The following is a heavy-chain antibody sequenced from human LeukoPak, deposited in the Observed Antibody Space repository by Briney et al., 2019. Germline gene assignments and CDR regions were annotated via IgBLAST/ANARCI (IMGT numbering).Heavy chain of an antibody. CDR1: GGSIRSGGYS. D-gene: IGHD5-24*01. V-gene: IGHV4-30-2*01. CDR2: IYHSEST. J-gene: IGHJ4*02. CDR3: ARVGEMATIDY. Sequence: SGTLSPTCAVSGGSIRSGGYSWSWIWQPPGRGREWIGDIYHSESTYYNPSLKSRVTISVDRSKNQCSLKQSSVTAADTAVYYCARVGEMATIDYWGQGTLVTVSS.